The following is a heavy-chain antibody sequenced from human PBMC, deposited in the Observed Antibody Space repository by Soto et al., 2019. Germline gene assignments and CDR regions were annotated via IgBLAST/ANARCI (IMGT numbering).Heavy chain of an antibody. CDR1: GFTFSSYA. Sequence: GGSLRLSCAASGFTFSSYAMSWVRQAPGKGLEWVSAISGSGGNTYYADSVKGRFTISRDNSKNTLYLQMNSLRAEDTAVYYCAKDPWATGIGSAFDYWGQGTLVTVSS. V-gene: IGHV3-23*01. J-gene: IGHJ4*02. CDR2: ISGSGGNT. CDR3: AKDPWATGIGSAFDY. D-gene: IGHD6-19*01.